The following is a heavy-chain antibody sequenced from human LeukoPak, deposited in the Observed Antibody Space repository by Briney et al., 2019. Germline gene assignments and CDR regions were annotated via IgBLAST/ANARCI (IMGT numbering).Heavy chain of an antibody. D-gene: IGHD6-13*01. CDR3: AGGIAAATDY. CDR1: GGSISSSTYY. V-gene: IGHV4-39*07. J-gene: IGHJ4*02. CDR2: IYYSGST. Sequence: SETLSLTCTVSGGSISSSTYYWGWIRQPPGKGLEWIGNIYYSGSTYYNPSLKSRVTISVDTSKNQFSLKLSSVTAADTAVYYCAGGIAAATDYWGQGTLVTVSS.